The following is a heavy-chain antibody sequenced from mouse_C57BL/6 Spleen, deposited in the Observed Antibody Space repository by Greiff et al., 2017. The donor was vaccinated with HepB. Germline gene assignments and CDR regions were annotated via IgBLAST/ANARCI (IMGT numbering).Heavy chain of an antibody. Sequence: EVQLQESGGDLVKPGGSLKLSCAASGFTFSSYGMSWVRQTPDKRLEWVATISSGGSYTYYPDSVKGRFTISRDNAKNTLYLQMSSLKSEDTAMYYCARPGYDGYYYAMDYWGQGTSVTVSS. J-gene: IGHJ4*01. V-gene: IGHV5-6*01. D-gene: IGHD2-3*01. CDR2: ISSGGSYT. CDR3: ARPGYDGYYYAMDY. CDR1: GFTFSSYG.